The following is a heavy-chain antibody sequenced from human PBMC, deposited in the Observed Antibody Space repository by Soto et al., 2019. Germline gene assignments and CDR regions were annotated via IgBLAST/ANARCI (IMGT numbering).Heavy chain of an antibody. CDR2: ISGSGGST. D-gene: IGHD5-18*01. V-gene: IGHV3-23*01. CDR1: GFTFSSYA. Sequence: GGSLRLSCAASGFTFSSYAMSWVRQAPGKGLEWVSAISGSGGSTYYADSVKGRFTISRDNSKNTLYLQMNSLRAEDTAVYYCAKDRGGLWLLYYYGMDVWGQGTTVTV. J-gene: IGHJ6*02. CDR3: AKDRGGLWLLYYYGMDV.